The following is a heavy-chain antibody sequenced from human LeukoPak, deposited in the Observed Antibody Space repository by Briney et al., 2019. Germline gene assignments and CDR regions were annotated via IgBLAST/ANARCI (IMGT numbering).Heavy chain of an antibody. CDR2: INLNSGGT. J-gene: IGHJ3*02. V-gene: IGHV1-2*02. Sequence: ASVTVSCKASGYTFTDYYMHWVGQAPGQGREWMGWINLNSGGTGYALKFQGRVMMTRDTSISTAYMELSRLRSDDTAVYYCARDYLWGGSDAFDMWGQGTMVIVSS. CDR1: GYTFTDYY. CDR3: ARDYLWGGSDAFDM. D-gene: IGHD3-16*01.